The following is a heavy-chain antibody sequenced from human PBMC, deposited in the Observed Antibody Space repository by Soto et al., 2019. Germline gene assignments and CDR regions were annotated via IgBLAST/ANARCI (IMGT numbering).Heavy chain of an antibody. CDR2: VYRTGST. CDR1: AGSISSSNS. Sequence: SATLSLTCSVPAGSISSSNSRSCGRQPSGKGLEWIGEVYRTGSTNYNPSLESRVIVSVDKSKNQFSLKLTSVTAADTAVYYCARARATIAAAAIFDCWGQGTLVTVSS. CDR3: ARARATIAAAAIFDC. D-gene: IGHD6-13*01. V-gene: IGHV4-4*02. J-gene: IGHJ4*02.